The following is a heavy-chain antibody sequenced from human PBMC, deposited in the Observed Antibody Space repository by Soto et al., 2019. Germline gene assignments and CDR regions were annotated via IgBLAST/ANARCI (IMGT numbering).Heavy chain of an antibody. Sequence: QVQLVESGGGVVQLGRSLRLSCAASGFTFSSYAMHWVRRAPGKGLEWMAVMSYDGSNKYYADSVKGRFTISRDNSKNTLYLQMNSLRPEDTALYYCARDGGAYWGQGTLVIVSS. D-gene: IGHD3-16*01. J-gene: IGHJ4*02. CDR2: MSYDGSNK. CDR1: GFTFSSYA. V-gene: IGHV3-30-3*01. CDR3: ARDGGAY.